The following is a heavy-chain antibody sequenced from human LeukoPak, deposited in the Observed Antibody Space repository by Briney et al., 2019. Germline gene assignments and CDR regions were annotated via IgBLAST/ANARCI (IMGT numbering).Heavy chain of an antibody. CDR3: AKDLFQLRGFDY. J-gene: IGHJ4*02. CDR1: GFTFSSYA. Sequence: GGSLRLSCAASGFTFSSYAMSWVRQAPGKGLEWVSGISGSGGSTYYADSVKGRFIISRDNSKNTLYLEMNNLRVEDTAVYYCAKDLFQLRGFDYWGQGTLVTVSS. D-gene: IGHD2-2*01. V-gene: IGHV3-23*01. CDR2: ISGSGGST.